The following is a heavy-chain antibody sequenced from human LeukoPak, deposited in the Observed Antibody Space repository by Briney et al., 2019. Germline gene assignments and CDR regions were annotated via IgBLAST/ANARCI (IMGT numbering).Heavy chain of an antibody. J-gene: IGHJ6*02. D-gene: IGHD5-18*01. Sequence: AGGSLRLSCAASGFTFSSYGMHWVRQAPGKGLEWVAVIWYDGGNKYYADSVKGRFTISRDNAKNSLYLQMNSLRAEDTAVYYCARDPKQLWSDYYYGMDVWGQGTTVTVSS. V-gene: IGHV3-33*01. CDR3: ARDPKQLWSDYYYGMDV. CDR1: GFTFSSYG. CDR2: IWYDGGNK.